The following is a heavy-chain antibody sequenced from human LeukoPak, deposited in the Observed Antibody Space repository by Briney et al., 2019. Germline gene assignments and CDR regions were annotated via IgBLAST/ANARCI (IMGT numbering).Heavy chain of an antibody. Sequence: GGSLSLSCTASGFTFSDYWMSWVRQTPGKGLEWVANIKQDGSEKVYLDSVKGRFTISRDNAQTSLYLHMNSLRAEDTAVYYCARDPYSSSWSYGMDVWGQGTTVTVSS. CDR2: IKQDGSEK. CDR3: ARDPYSSSWSYGMDV. CDR1: GFTFSDYW. V-gene: IGHV3-7*05. J-gene: IGHJ6*02. D-gene: IGHD6-13*01.